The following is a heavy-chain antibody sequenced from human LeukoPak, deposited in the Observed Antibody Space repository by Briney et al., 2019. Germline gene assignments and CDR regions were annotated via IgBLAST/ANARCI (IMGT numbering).Heavy chain of an antibody. CDR1: GFTFNSYF. CDR2: IYSGGST. J-gene: IGHJ3*02. D-gene: IGHD4-23*01. Sequence: GGSLRLSCAASGFTFNSYFMNWVRQAPGKGLEWVSVIYSGGSTYYADSVKGRFTISRDNSKNTLYLQMNSLRAEDTAVYYCARDRYGGNLFRGAFDIWGQGTMVTVSS. V-gene: IGHV3-53*01. CDR3: ARDRYGGNLFRGAFDI.